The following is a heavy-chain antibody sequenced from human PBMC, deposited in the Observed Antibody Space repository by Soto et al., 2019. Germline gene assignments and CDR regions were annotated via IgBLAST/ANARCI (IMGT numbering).Heavy chain of an antibody. D-gene: IGHD2-15*01. CDR2: FDPEDGET. CDR3: ATLKDIVVVVAATPYYYGMDV. Sequence: GASVKVSCKVSGYTLTELSMRWVRQAPGEGLEWMGGFDPEDGETIYAQKIQGRVTMTEDTSTDTAYMELSSLRSEDTAVYYCATLKDIVVVVAATPYYYGMDVWGQGTTVTVSS. J-gene: IGHJ6*01. CDR1: GYTLTELS. V-gene: IGHV1-24*01.